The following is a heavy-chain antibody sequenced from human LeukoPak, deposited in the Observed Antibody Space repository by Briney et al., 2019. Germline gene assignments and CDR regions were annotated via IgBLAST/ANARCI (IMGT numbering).Heavy chain of an antibody. CDR2: IYYSGST. CDR1: GGSISSYY. CDR3: ARDLLYYYDSSGYYYGGWFDP. V-gene: IGHV4-59*01. D-gene: IGHD3-22*01. J-gene: IGHJ5*02. Sequence: PSETLSLTCTVSGGSISSYYWSWIRQPPGKGLEWIGYIYYSGSTNYNPSLKSRVTISVDTSKNQFSLKLRSVTAAHTAVYYCARDLLYYYDSSGYYYGGWFDPWGQGTLVTVSS.